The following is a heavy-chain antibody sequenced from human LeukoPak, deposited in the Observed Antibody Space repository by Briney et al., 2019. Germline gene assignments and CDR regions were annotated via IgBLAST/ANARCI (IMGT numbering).Heavy chain of an antibody. D-gene: IGHD2-2*01. CDR2: ISGSGGST. Sequence: GGSLRLSCAASGFTFSSYAMSWVRQAPGKGLEWVSAISGSGGSTYYADSVKGRFTISRDNSKNTLYLQMNSLRAEDTAVYYCARGIVVVPAASPGYWGQGTLVTVSS. V-gene: IGHV3-23*01. J-gene: IGHJ4*02. CDR3: ARGIVVVPAASPGY. CDR1: GFTFSSYA.